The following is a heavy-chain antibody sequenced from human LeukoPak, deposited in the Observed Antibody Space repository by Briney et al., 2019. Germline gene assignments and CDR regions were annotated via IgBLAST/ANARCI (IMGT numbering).Heavy chain of an antibody. CDR2: IIPILGIA. Sequence: ASVKVSCKASGGTFSSYAISWVRQAPGQGLEWMGRIIPILGIANYAQKFQGRVTITADKSTSTAYMELSSLRSEDTAVYYCAIVVVAASEAFDIWGQGTMVTVSS. CDR3: AIVVVAASEAFDI. J-gene: IGHJ3*02. CDR1: GGTFSSYA. V-gene: IGHV1-69*04. D-gene: IGHD2-15*01.